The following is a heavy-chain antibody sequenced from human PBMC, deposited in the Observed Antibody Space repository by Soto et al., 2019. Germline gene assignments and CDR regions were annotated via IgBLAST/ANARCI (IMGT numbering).Heavy chain of an antibody. D-gene: IGHD3-3*01. J-gene: IGHJ4*02. Sequence: ASVKVSCKASGYTFTSYAISWVRQAPGQGLEWMGGIIPIFGTTKSPQRFQGRVTVTADESTGTAYMDLTSLTSEDTAIYYCAKASGLYTRGFFLEYWGQGTLVTVAS. CDR2: IIPIFGTT. V-gene: IGHV1-69*13. CDR1: GYTFTSYA. CDR3: AKASGLYTRGFFLEY.